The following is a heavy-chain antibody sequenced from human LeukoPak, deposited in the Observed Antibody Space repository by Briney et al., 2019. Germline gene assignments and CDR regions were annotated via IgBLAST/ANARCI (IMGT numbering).Heavy chain of an antibody. CDR1: GFTVSANY. Sequence: GGSLRLSCAASGFTVSANYMSWVRQAPGMGLEWVSVLYSDGSTYYADSVKGRFTVSRDNSKNTLCLQMTSLRAEDSAVYYCARDPSQSRYCSAGSCYYYWGQGTLVTVSS. V-gene: IGHV3-53*01. CDR2: LYSDGST. CDR3: ARDPSQSRYCSAGSCYYY. D-gene: IGHD2-15*01. J-gene: IGHJ4*02.